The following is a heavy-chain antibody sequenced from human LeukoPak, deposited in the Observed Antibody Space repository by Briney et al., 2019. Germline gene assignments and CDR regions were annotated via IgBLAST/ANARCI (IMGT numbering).Heavy chain of an antibody. D-gene: IGHD5-18*01. CDR2: INHSGST. Sequence: PSETLSLTCAVYGGSFSGYYWSWIRQPPGKGLEWIGEINHSGSTNYNPSLKSRVTISVDTSKNQFSLKLSSVTAADTAVYYCARVSQTAMAYFDYWGQGTLVTVSS. V-gene: IGHV4-34*01. J-gene: IGHJ4*02. CDR3: ARVSQTAMAYFDY. CDR1: GGSFSGYY.